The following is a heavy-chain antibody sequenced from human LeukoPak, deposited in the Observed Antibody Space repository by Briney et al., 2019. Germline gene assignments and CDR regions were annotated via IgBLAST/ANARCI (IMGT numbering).Heavy chain of an antibody. D-gene: IGHD6-6*01. Sequence: GESLKISCMGSGYSFTSYWIGWVRQMPGKGLEWMGIIYPGDSDTRYSPSFQGQVTISADKSISTAYLQWSSLKASDPAMYYCARHDSYTDPYSSSPYWGQGTLVTVSS. J-gene: IGHJ4*02. CDR3: ARHDSYTDPYSSSPY. CDR1: GYSFTSYW. CDR2: IYPGDSDT. V-gene: IGHV5-51*01.